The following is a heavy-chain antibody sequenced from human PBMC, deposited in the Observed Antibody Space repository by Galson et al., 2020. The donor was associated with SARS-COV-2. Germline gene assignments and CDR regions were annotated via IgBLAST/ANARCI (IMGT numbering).Heavy chain of an antibody. CDR2: ISSSGSYT. D-gene: IGHD2-15*01. CDR1: GYSISDYY. CDR3: ARNGRDCSGGICDGAAYFQR. V-gene: IGHV3-11*06. J-gene: IGHJ1*01. Sequence: SCAASGYSISDYYMSWIRKAPGKGLEWVSYISSSGSYTNYADSVKGRFTISRHNAKKSQYLQMNSQRVEDTAVYYCARNGRDCSGGICDGAAYFQRWGQGSVVIVAS.